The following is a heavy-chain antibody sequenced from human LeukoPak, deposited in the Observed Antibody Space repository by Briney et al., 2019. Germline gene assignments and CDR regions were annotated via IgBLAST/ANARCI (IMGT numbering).Heavy chain of an antibody. V-gene: IGHV4-31*03. D-gene: IGHD3-16*01. CDR1: GGSISSGGYY. CDR3: ARVINTFLHFDF. CDR2: ISYSGST. J-gene: IGHJ4*02. Sequence: PSETLSLTCTVSGGSISSGGYYWSWIRQHPGKGLEWIGYISYSGSTYYNPSLRSRVTISVDTSKNQFSPKLSSVTAADTAVYYCARVINTFLHFDFWGQGTLVTVSS.